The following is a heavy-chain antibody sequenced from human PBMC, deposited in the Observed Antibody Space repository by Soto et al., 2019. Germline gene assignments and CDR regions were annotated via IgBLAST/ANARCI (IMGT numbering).Heavy chain of an antibody. CDR1: GGSISSYY. Sequence: SETLSLTCTVSGGSISSYYWSWIRQPPGKGLEWIGYIYYSGSTNYNPSLKSRVTISVDTSKNQFSLKLSSVTAADTAVYYCAGSEGRELLTSPYYYGMDVWGQGTTVTVSS. V-gene: IGHV4-59*01. D-gene: IGHD1-26*01. J-gene: IGHJ6*02. CDR3: AGSEGRELLTSPYYYGMDV. CDR2: IYYSGST.